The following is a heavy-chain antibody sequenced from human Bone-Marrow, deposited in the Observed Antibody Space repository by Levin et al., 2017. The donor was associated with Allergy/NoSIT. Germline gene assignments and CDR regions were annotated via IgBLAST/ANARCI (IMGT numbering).Heavy chain of an antibody. CDR3: ARDEAPLGGSSSWWFDP. V-gene: IGHV1-2*02. J-gene: IGHJ5*02. D-gene: IGHD6-6*01. Sequence: ASVKVSCKASGYTFTGYYMHWVRQAPGQGLEWMGWINPNSGGTNYAQKFQGRVTMTRDTSISTAYMELSRLRSDDTAVYYCARDEAPLGGSSSWWFDPWGQGTLVTVSS. CDR1: GYTFTGYY. CDR2: INPNSGGT.